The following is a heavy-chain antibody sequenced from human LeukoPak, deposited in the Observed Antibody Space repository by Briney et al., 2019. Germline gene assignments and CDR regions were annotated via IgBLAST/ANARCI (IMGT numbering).Heavy chain of an antibody. Sequence: SETLSLTCAVSGGSISSYYWSWIRQPPGKGLEWIGYISYSGTTNFNPSLKSRLTISADTSKNQFSLKVTSVTAADTAVYYCARDFGIAKNNAFDIWGQGTMVTVSS. V-gene: IGHV4-59*01. D-gene: IGHD2/OR15-2a*01. CDR2: ISYSGTT. J-gene: IGHJ3*02. CDR3: ARDFGIAKNNAFDI. CDR1: GGSISSYY.